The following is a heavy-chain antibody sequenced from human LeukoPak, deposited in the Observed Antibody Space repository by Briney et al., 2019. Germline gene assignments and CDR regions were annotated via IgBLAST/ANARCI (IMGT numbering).Heavy chain of an antibody. V-gene: IGHV1-18*01. Sequence: ASVKVSCKASDYTFTSYGISWVRQAPGQGLEWMGWISAYNGNTNYAQKLQGRVTMTTDTSTSTAYMELRSLRSDDTAVYYCARGYCSSTSCYSSEDAFDIWGQGTMVTVSS. D-gene: IGHD2-2*01. CDR3: ARGYCSSTSCYSSEDAFDI. J-gene: IGHJ3*02. CDR2: ISAYNGNT. CDR1: DYTFTSYG.